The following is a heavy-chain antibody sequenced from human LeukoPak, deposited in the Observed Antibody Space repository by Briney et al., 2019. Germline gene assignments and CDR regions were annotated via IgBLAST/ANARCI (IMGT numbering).Heavy chain of an antibody. CDR2: ISYDGSNK. Sequence: GRSLRLSCAASGFTFSSYGMHWVRQAPGKGLEWVAVISYDGSNKYYADSVKGRFTISRDNSKNTLYLQTNSLRAEDTAVYYCGKAEGGGFDYWGQGTLVTVSS. CDR3: GKAEGGGFDY. CDR1: GFTFSSYG. V-gene: IGHV3-30*18. D-gene: IGHD3-16*01. J-gene: IGHJ4*02.